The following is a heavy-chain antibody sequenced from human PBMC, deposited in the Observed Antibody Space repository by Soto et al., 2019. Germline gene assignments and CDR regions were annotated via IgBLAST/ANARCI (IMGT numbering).Heavy chain of an antibody. J-gene: IGHJ5*02. CDR1: GFTFDDYA. D-gene: IGHD1-26*01. V-gene: IGHV3-9*01. CDR3: AKDGSGAWVGRCFDP. CDR2: ISWNSGSI. Sequence: GGSLSLSCAASGFTFDDYAMHWVRQAPGKGLEWVSGISWNSGSIGYADSVKGRFTISRDNAKNSLYLQMNSLRAGDTALYYCAKDGSGAWVGRCFDPWGQGTLVTVSS.